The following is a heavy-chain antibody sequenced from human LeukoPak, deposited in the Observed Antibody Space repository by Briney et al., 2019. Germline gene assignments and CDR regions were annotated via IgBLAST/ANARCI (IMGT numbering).Heavy chain of an antibody. Sequence: PSETLSLTCAVYGGSFSGHYWSRIRQPPGKGLEWIGEINHSGSTNYNPSLKSRVTISVDTSKNQFSLKLSSVTAADTAVYYCARRRITFFGGIHPQLAPWGQETRVTVS. CDR3: ARRRITFFGGIHPQLAP. CDR1: GGSFSGHY. CDR2: INHSGST. J-gene: IGHJ5*02. D-gene: IGHD3-3*01. V-gene: IGHV4-34*01.